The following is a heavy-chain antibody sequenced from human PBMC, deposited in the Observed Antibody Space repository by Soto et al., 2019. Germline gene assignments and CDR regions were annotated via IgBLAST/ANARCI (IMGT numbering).Heavy chain of an antibody. D-gene: IGHD3-3*01. CDR3: VKEWRYDFWSGYYSPLDY. CDR2: ISSNGGST. J-gene: IGHJ4*02. CDR1: GFTFSSYA. Sequence: GGSLRLSCSASGFTFSSYAMHWVRQAPGKGLEYVSAISSNGGSTYYADSVKGRFTISRDNSKNTLYLQMSSLRAEDTAVYYCVKEWRYDFWSGYYSPLDYWGQGTLVTVSS. V-gene: IGHV3-64D*08.